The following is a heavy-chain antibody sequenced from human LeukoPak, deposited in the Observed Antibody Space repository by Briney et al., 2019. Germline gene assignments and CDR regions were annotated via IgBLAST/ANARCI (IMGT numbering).Heavy chain of an antibody. CDR1: GFTFSSYA. CDR3: ARAHTMVRGVNFDY. D-gene: IGHD3-10*01. V-gene: IGHV3-30*04. J-gene: IGHJ4*02. Sequence: GGSLRLSCAASGFTFSSYAMHWVRQAPGKGLEWVAVISYDGSNKYYADSVKGRFTISRDNSKNTLYLQMNSLRAEDTAVYYCARAHTMVRGVNFDYWGQGTLVTVSP. CDR2: ISYDGSNK.